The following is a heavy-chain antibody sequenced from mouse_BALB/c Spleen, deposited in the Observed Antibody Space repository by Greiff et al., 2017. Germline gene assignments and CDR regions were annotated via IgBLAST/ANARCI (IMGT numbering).Heavy chain of an antibody. D-gene: IGHD1-2*01. CDR3: ARFITTAWYFDV. CDR1: GFTFSSFG. J-gene: IGHJ1*01. CDR2: ISSGSSTI. V-gene: IGHV5-17*02. Sequence: EVKLVESGGGLVPPGGSRKLSCAASGFTFSSFGMHWVRQAPEKGLEWVAYISSGSSTIYYADTVKGRFTISRDNPKNTLFLQMTSLRSEDTAMYYCARFITTAWYFDVWGAGTTVTVSS.